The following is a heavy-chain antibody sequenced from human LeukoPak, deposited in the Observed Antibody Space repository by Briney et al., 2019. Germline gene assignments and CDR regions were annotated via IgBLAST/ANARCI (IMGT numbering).Heavy chain of an antibody. CDR1: GFIVSSNY. Sequence: GGALRLFCAASGFIVSSNYMSWVRQAPGKGLEWVSVIYSGGSTYYADSVKGRFTISRDNSKNTLYLQMNSLRAEDTAVYYCAREDIGVNWFDPWGQGTLVTVSS. D-gene: IGHD2-15*01. J-gene: IGHJ5*02. V-gene: IGHV3-53*01. CDR2: IYSGGST. CDR3: AREDIGVNWFDP.